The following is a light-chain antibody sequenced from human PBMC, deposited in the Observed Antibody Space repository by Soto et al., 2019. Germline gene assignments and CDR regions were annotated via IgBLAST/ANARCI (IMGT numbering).Light chain of an antibody. CDR3: QQRSNWRYT. CDR2: DAS. Sequence: EIVLTQSPATLSLSPGERATLSCRASQSVSSYLAWYQQKPGQAPRLLIHDASSRATGIPARFSGSASGSDLTLTISSRLPEDLAVYYCQQRSNWRYTFGQGTKLQIK. J-gene: IGKJ2*01. V-gene: IGKV3-11*01. CDR1: QSVSSY.